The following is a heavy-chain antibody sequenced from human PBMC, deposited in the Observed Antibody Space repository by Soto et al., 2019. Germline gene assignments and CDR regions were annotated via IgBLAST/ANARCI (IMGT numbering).Heavy chain of an antibody. CDR2: ISWNSGSI. CDR1: GFTFDDYA. Sequence: GGSLRLSCAASGFTFDDYAMHWVRQAPGKGLEWVSGISWNSGSIGYADSVKGRFTISRDNAKNSLYLQMNSLRAEDTALYYCAKDKVFRTVRRDDAFDIWGQGTMVTVSS. V-gene: IGHV3-9*01. CDR3: AKDKVFRTVRRDDAFDI. D-gene: IGHD2-8*01. J-gene: IGHJ3*02.